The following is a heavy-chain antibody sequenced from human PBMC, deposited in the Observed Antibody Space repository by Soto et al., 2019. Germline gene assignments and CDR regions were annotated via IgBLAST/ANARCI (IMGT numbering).Heavy chain of an antibody. Sequence: PGGSLRLSCAASGFTFSSYGMHWVRQAPGKGLEWVAVISYDGSNKYYADSVKGRFTISRDNSKNTLYLQMNSLRAEDTAVYYCAKDLITGTTDAFDIWGQGTMVTVSS. D-gene: IGHD1-7*01. CDR1: GFTFSSYG. CDR2: ISYDGSNK. V-gene: IGHV3-30*18. CDR3: AKDLITGTTDAFDI. J-gene: IGHJ3*02.